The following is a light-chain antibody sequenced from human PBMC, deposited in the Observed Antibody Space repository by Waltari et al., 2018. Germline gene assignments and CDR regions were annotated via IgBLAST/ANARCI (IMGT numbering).Light chain of an antibody. CDR1: QSFVKY. V-gene: IGKV3-20*01. CDR2: HTS. CDR3: QHYVRLPAT. J-gene: IGKJ1*01. Sequence: ELMLTQSPGTLSLSPWDRATLSCKASQSFVKYLAWYQQEPGQAPRLLIYHTSIRATGIPDRFSGSGSETDFSLTISRLEPEDFAVYYCQHYVRLPATFGQGTNVEIK.